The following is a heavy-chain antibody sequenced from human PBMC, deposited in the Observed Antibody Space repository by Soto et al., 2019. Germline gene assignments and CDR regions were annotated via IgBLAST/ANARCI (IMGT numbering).Heavy chain of an antibody. CDR2: ISAHNGNT. J-gene: IGHJ4*02. Sequence: QVHLEQSGAEVKKPGASVKVTCQGYGYAFTAYGITWVRQAPGQGLEWKGWISAHNGNTNYAQKLQGRVTVTRDTSTSTAYMELRSLRYDDRAVYYCARGRYGDYWGQGALVTVYS. D-gene: IGHD1-1*01. CDR1: GYAFTAYG. CDR3: ARGRYGDY. V-gene: IGHV1-18*01.